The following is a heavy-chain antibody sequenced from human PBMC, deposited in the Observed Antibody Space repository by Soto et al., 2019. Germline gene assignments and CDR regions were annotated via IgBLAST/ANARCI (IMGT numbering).Heavy chain of an antibody. J-gene: IGHJ6*02. Sequence: SETLSLTCTVSGGSISGYYWSWIRQSPGKGLEYIGYIYYRGSTNYNPSLKSRVTMSIDTSRNQFSLRVNSVTAADTVVYFCARQQLLPFYYALDVWGQGTTVTVSS. CDR3: ARQQLLPFYYALDV. D-gene: IGHD6-13*01. CDR1: GGSISGYY. CDR2: IYYRGST. V-gene: IGHV4-59*01.